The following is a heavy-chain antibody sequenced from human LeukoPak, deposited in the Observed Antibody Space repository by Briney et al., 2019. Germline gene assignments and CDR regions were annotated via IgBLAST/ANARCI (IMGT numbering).Heavy chain of an antibody. D-gene: IGHD3-10*01. V-gene: IGHV3-23*01. CDR3: AKDPQDMVRGVRLNWFDP. Sequence: GGSLRLSCAASGFTFSSYAMSWVRQAPGKGLEWVSAISGSGGSTYYADSVKGRFTISRDNSKNTLYLQMNSLRAEDTAVYYCAKDPQDMVRGVRLNWFDPWGQGTLVTVSS. J-gene: IGHJ5*02. CDR1: GFTFSSYA. CDR2: ISGSGGST.